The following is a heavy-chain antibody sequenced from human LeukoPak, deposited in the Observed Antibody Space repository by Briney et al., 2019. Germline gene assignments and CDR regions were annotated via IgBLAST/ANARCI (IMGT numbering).Heavy chain of an antibody. CDR1: GGYISSYY. J-gene: IGHJ5*02. D-gene: IGHD2-2*01. Sequence: PSETLSLTCTVSGGYISSYYWSWIRQPPGKGLEWIGYIYYSGSTNYNPSLKSRVTISVDTSKNQFSLKLSPVTAADTAVYYCAQTLRYCSSTSCGDWFDPWGQGTLVTVSS. CDR3: AQTLRYCSSTSCGDWFDP. V-gene: IGHV4-59*01. CDR2: IYYSGST.